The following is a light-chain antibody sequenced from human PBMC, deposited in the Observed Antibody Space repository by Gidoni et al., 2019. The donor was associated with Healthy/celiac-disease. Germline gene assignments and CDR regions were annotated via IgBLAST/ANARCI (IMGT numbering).Light chain of an antibody. CDR2: DVS. CDR3: CSYASSYVV. J-gene: IGLJ2*01. Sequence: QSALTQPRSVSGSPGQSVTISCTGTSSDVGGYNYVPWYQQHPGKAPKLMIYDVSKRPSGVPDRFSGSKSGNTASLTISGLQAEDEADYYCCSYASSYVVFGGGTKLTVL. V-gene: IGLV2-11*02. CDR1: SSDVGGYNY.